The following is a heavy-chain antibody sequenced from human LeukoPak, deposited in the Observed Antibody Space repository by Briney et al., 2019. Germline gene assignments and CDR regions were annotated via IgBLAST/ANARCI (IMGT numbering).Heavy chain of an antibody. CDR1: NGSISSYY. CDR2: IYSSGST. Sequence: SETLSLTCTVSNGSISSYYWSWIRQPPGKGLEWIGYIYSSGSTNYNPSLKSRVTISLDTSKKQFSLKLTSVTAADTAMYFCARSCDGGSCNYFYHGMDVWGQGTTVTVSS. D-gene: IGHD2-15*01. J-gene: IGHJ6*02. V-gene: IGHV4-59*08. CDR3: ARSCDGGSCNYFYHGMDV.